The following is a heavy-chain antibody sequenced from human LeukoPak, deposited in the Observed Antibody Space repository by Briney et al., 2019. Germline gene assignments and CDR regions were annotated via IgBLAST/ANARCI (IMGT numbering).Heavy chain of an antibody. Sequence: SVKVSCKASGGTFSSYTISWVRQAPGQGLEWMGRIIPILGIANYAQKFQGRVTMTTDTSTSTAYMELRSLRSDDTAVYYCARVEDRDYVWGSYRLADYRGQGTLVTVSS. D-gene: IGHD3-16*02. V-gene: IGHV1-69*02. CDR1: GGTFSSYT. CDR2: IIPILGIA. J-gene: IGHJ4*02. CDR3: ARVEDRDYVWGSYRLADY.